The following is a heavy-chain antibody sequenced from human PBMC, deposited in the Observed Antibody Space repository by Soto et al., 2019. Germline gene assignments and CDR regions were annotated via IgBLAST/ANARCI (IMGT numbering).Heavy chain of an antibody. J-gene: IGHJ6*02. CDR2: ISPSGTTI. Sequence: GGSLRLSCAASGFSFISYEMNWVRQAPGKGLDWLSYISPSGTTIYYADSVKGRFTISRDNAKNSVYLQMSSLRAEDTAVYYCARDAPSDDIWSGYSHGMDVWGQGTTVTVSS. D-gene: IGHD3-3*01. CDR3: ARDAPSDDIWSGYSHGMDV. CDR1: GFSFISYE. V-gene: IGHV3-48*03.